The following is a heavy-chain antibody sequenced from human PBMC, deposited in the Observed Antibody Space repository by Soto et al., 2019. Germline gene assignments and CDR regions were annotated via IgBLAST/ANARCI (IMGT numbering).Heavy chain of an antibody. D-gene: IGHD3-10*01. CDR2: FRTGGDDGTT. CDR1: GFTFSSYS. Sequence: GGSLRLSCAASGFTFSSYSMSWVRQAPGKGLEWVSGFRTGGDDGTTYYADSVKGRFTISRDNSKNTLFLQMNSLRAEDAAIYYCAKKVNSGPGSQYFDYWGQGTLVTVSS. J-gene: IGHJ4*02. CDR3: AKKVNSGPGSQYFDY. V-gene: IGHV3-23*01.